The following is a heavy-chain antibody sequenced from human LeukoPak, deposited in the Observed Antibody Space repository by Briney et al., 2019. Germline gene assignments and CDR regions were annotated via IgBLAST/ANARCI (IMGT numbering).Heavy chain of an antibody. CDR3: AGSLGLFYYNGMDV. J-gene: IGHJ6*02. CDR2: ITSSSNYA. D-gene: IGHD3-3*01. V-gene: IGHV3-21*01. Sequence: GGSLRLSCAASGFTFSSYSMNWVRQAPGKGLEWVSSITSSSNYAWYADSLKGRFTISRDNAKNSLYLQMNSLRAEDTAVFYCAGSLGLFYYNGMDVWGQGTTVTVSS. CDR1: GFTFSSYS.